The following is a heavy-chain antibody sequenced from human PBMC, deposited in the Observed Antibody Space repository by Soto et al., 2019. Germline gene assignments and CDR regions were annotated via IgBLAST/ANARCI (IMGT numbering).Heavy chain of an antibody. V-gene: IGHV4-59*01. CDR2: IYYSGST. CDR3: AGGSQPIWGSYRYPSFDY. Sequence: SETLSLTCTVSGGSISSYYWSWIRQPPGKGLEWIGYIYYSGSTNYNPSLKSRVTISVDTSKNQFSLKLSSVTAADTAVYYCAGGSQPIWGSYRYPSFDYWGQGTLVTVSS. D-gene: IGHD3-16*02. CDR1: GGSISSYY. J-gene: IGHJ4*02.